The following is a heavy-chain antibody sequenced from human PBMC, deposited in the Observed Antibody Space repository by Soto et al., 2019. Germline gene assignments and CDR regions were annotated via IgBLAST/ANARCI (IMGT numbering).Heavy chain of an antibody. Sequence: GGSLRLSCSASGFTFSTYPMHWVRQAPGKGLEYVSAISSDGGSTYYADSVKGRFTISRDNSKNTLDLQMSSLRAEDTVVYYCVKAILYGSGSYYLGWGQGTLVTVSS. D-gene: IGHD3-10*01. CDR1: GFTFSTYP. J-gene: IGHJ4*02. V-gene: IGHV3-64D*06. CDR3: VKAILYGSGSYYLG. CDR2: ISSDGGST.